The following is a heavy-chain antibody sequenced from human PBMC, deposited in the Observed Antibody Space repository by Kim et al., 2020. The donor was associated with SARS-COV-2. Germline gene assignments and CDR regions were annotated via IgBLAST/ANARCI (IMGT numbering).Heavy chain of an antibody. V-gene: IGHV1-46*01. Sequence: ASVKVSCKASGYTFTSYYMHWVRQAPGQGLEWMGIINPSGGSTSYAQKFQGRVTMTRDTSTSTVYMELSSLRSEDTAVYYCAREGSIAAAGIRWFDPWGQGTLVTVSS. J-gene: IGHJ5*02. CDR2: INPSGGST. CDR3: AREGSIAAAGIRWFDP. CDR1: GYTFTSYY. D-gene: IGHD6-13*01.